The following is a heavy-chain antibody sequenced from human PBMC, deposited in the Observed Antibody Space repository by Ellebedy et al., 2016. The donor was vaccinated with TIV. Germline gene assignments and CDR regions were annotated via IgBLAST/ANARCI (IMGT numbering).Heavy chain of an antibody. D-gene: IGHD2-21*02. V-gene: IGHV4-30-2*01. CDR1: GGSISSGGYS. CDR3: ASGPDCGGDCYSGRGAFDI. CDR2: IYHSGST. Sequence: SETLSLXCTVSGGSISSGGYSWSWIRQPPGKGLEWIGYIYHSGSTYYNPSLKSRVTISVDRSKNQFSLKLSSVTAADTAVYYCASGPDCGGDCYSGRGAFDIWGQGTMVTVSS. J-gene: IGHJ3*02.